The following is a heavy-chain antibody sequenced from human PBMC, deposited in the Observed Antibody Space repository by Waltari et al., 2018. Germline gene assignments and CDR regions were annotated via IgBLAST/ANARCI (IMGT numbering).Heavy chain of an antibody. J-gene: IGHJ5*02. V-gene: IGHV3-23*04. Sequence: EVQLVESGGGLIQPGGSLRLSCAASGFTVSSNYMHWVRQAPGTGLEWVLAISGRGGSTYYADSVKGRFTISRDNSKNTLYLQMNSLRAEDTAVYYCAKESGSGWSRGWFDPWGQGTLVTVSS. CDR1: GFTVSSNY. D-gene: IGHD6-19*01. CDR2: ISGRGGST. CDR3: AKESGSGWSRGWFDP.